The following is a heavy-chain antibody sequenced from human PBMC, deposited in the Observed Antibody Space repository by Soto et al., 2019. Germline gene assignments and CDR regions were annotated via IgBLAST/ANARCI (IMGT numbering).Heavy chain of an antibody. Sequence: GASVKVSCKASGYTFTGYYMHWVRQAPGQGLEWMGWINPNSGGTNYAQKFQGRVTMTRDTSISTAYMELSRLRSDDTAVYYCARVAAAGTFYGMDVWGQGTTVTVSS. J-gene: IGHJ6*02. V-gene: IGHV1-2*02. CDR2: INPNSGGT. CDR3: ARVAAAGTFYGMDV. CDR1: GYTFTGYY. D-gene: IGHD6-13*01.